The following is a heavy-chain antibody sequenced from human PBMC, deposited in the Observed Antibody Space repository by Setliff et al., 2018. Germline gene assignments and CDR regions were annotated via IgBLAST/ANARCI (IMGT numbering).Heavy chain of an antibody. V-gene: IGHV7-4-1*02. CDR3: ARGSRFGTIVYKGDYYMDV. CDR2: INTNTGNP. Sequence: ASVKVSCKASGYTFTNYAMTWMGQAPGQGLEYMGWINTNTGNPIYAQGFTGRFVFSLDTSVSTAYLQISSLKSEDTAVYYCARGSRFGTIVYKGDYYMDVWGKGTTVTVSS. D-gene: IGHD3-10*01. J-gene: IGHJ6*03. CDR1: GYTFTNYA.